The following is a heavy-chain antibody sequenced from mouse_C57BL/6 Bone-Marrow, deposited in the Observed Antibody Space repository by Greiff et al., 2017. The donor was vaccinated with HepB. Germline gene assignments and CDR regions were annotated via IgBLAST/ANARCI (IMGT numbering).Heavy chain of an antibody. V-gene: IGHV10-1*01. Sequence: EVKLMESGGGLVQPKGSLKLSCAASGFSFNTYAMNWVRQAPGKGLEWVARIRSKSNNYATYYADSVKDRFTISRDDSESMLYLQMNNLKTEDTAMYYCVRRDGYGAWFAYWGQGTLVTVSA. CDR1: GFSFNTYA. D-gene: IGHD2-2*01. CDR2: IRSKSNNYAT. CDR3: VRRDGYGAWFAY. J-gene: IGHJ3*01.